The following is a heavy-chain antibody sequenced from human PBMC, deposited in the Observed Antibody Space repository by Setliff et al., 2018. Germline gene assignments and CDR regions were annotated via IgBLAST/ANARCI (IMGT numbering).Heavy chain of an antibody. D-gene: IGHD3-16*01. Sequence: ASVKVSCKASGYTFTSYYIHWVRQAPGQGLEWMGVINPKNGGATYPQNLQGRVTMTRDTSMSTAYMELSSLRFGDTAVYYCARERAGGRGFTFGAIYYYYGMDVWGQGTTVTVSS. CDR3: ARERAGGRGFTFGAIYYYYGMDV. J-gene: IGHJ6*02. V-gene: IGHV1-46*01. CDR2: INPKNGGA. CDR1: GYTFTSYY.